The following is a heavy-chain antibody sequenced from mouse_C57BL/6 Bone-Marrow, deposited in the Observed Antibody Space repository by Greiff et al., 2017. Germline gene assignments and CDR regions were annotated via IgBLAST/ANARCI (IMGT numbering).Heavy chain of an antibody. CDR3: ARGRYYYGSSDWYFDG. CDR2: INPSNGGT. Sequence: QVQLQQPGTELVKPGASVKLSCKASGYTFTSYWMHWVKQRPGQGLEWIGNINPSNGGTNYNEKFKSKATLTVDKSSSTAYMQLSSLTSEDSAVYYCARGRYYYGSSDWYFDGWGTGTTVTVSS. V-gene: IGHV1-53*01. J-gene: IGHJ1*03. D-gene: IGHD1-1*01. CDR1: GYTFTSYW.